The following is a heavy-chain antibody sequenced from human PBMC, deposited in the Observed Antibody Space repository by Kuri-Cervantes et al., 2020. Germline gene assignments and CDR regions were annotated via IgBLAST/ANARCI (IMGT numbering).Heavy chain of an antibody. CDR1: GDFMANFY. Sequence: SETLSLTCTVSGDFMANFYWSWIRQSPGKGLEWIGFIFDTGNTDYNPSLKSRVTISVDTSKNQFSLKLSSVTAADTAVYYCARDRAGGSGSWGFDYWGQGTLVTVSS. J-gene: IGHJ4*02. CDR3: ARDRAGGSGSWGFDY. V-gene: IGHV4-59*12. D-gene: IGHD3-10*01. CDR2: IFDTGNT.